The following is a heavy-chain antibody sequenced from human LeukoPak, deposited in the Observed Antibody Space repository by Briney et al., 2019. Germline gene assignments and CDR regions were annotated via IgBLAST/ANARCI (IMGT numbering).Heavy chain of an antibody. CDR3: AREAGNIYDSSGYYPFDY. Sequence: SETLSLTCAVSGGSISSSNWWSWVRQPPGKGLEWIGEIYHSGSTNYNPSLKSRVTISVDKFKNQLSLKLSSVTAADTAVYYCAREAGNIYDSSGYYPFDYWGQGTLVTVSS. CDR1: GGSISSSNW. J-gene: IGHJ4*02. D-gene: IGHD3-22*01. CDR2: IYHSGST. V-gene: IGHV4-4*02.